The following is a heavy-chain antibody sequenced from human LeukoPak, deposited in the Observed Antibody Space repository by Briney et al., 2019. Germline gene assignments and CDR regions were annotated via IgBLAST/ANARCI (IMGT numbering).Heavy chain of an antibody. D-gene: IGHD6-19*01. CDR1: GGTFISYA. J-gene: IGHJ6*02. V-gene: IGHV1-69*13. CDR2: IIPIFGTA. Sequence: SVKVSCTASGGTFISYAISWVRQAPGQGLEWMGGIIPIFGTANYAQKFQGRVTITADESTSTAYMELSSLRSEDTAVYYCARGNPIAVAGTSGYYYGMDVWGQGTTVTVSS. CDR3: ARGNPIAVAGTSGYYYGMDV.